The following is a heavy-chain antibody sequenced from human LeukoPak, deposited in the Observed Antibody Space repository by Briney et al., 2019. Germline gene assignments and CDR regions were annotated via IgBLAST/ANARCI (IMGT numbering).Heavy chain of an antibody. CDR2: ISSSGSTI. CDR1: RFTFSNYW. D-gene: IGHD6-25*01. V-gene: IGHV3-11*01. J-gene: IGHJ6*02. Sequence: GGSLRLSCVASRFTFSNYWMSWVRQAPGKGLEWVSYISSSGSTIHYADSVKGRFTISRDNAKNSLYLQMNSLRAEDTAVYYCARDRDSRYLRGYYGMDVWGQGTTVTVSS. CDR3: ARDRDSRYLRGYYGMDV.